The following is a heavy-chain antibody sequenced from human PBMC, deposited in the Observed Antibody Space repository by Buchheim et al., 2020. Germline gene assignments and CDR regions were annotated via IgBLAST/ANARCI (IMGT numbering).Heavy chain of an antibody. D-gene: IGHD3-10*01. V-gene: IGHV4-59*01. CDR1: GGSISSYY. Sequence: QVQLQESGPGLVKPSETLSLTCTVSGGSISSYYWSWIRQPPGKGLEWIGYIYYSGSTNYNPSLKSRVTISVDTSKNQFSLKLSSVTAADTAVYYCAREEVLYGSGSYQAIRTFDPWGQGTL. CDR3: AREEVLYGSGSYQAIRTFDP. CDR2: IYYSGST. J-gene: IGHJ5*02.